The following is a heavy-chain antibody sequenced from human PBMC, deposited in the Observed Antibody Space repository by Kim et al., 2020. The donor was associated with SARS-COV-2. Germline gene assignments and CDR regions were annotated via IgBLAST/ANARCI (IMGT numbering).Heavy chain of an antibody. CDR3: ARGYYYDSSGYSDAFDI. D-gene: IGHD3-22*01. CDR1: GGTFSSYA. CDR2: IIPIFGTA. V-gene: IGHV1-69*13. J-gene: IGHJ3*02. Sequence: SVKVSCKASGGTFSSYAISWVRQAPGQGLEWMGGIIPIFGTANYAQKFQGRVTITADESTSTAYMELSSLRSEDTAVYYCARGYYYDSSGYSDAFDIWGQGTMVTVSS.